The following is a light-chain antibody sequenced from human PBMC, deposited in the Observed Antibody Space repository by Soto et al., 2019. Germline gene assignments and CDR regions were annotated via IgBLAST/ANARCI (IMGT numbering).Light chain of an antibody. V-gene: IGLV2-23*01. J-gene: IGLJ2*01. CDR2: EGS. Sequence: QSALTQPASVSGSPGQSITISCTGTSSDVGSYNLVSWYQQHPGKAPKLMIYEGSKRPSGVSNRFSGSKSGNTASLTSSGLQAEDEADYYCCSYAGSSTEFGGGTKLTVL. CDR3: CSYAGSSTE. CDR1: SSDVGSYNL.